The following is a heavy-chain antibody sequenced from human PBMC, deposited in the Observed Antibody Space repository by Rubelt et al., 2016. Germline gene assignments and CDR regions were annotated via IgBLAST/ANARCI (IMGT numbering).Heavy chain of an antibody. D-gene: IGHD5-12*01. Sequence: YYADSVKGRFTISRDNAKNSLYLQMNSLRAEDTAVYYCARELSGYEVHAFDIWGQGTMVTVSS. CDR3: ARELSGYEVHAFDI. J-gene: IGHJ3*02. V-gene: IGHV3-48*03.